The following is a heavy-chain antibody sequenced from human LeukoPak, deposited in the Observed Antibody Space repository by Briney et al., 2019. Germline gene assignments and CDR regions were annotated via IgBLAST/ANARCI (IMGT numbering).Heavy chain of an antibody. CDR2: IIPIFGTA. J-gene: IGHJ6*02. CDR3: ARTALSDHYYYGMDV. CDR1: GGTFSSYA. Sequence: ASVKVSCKASGGTFSSYAISWVRQAPGQGLEWMGGIIPIFGTANYAQKFQGRVTITADESTSTAYMELSSLRSEDTAVYYCARTALSDHYYYGMDVWGQGTTVTVSS. D-gene: IGHD3-16*01. V-gene: IGHV1-69*13.